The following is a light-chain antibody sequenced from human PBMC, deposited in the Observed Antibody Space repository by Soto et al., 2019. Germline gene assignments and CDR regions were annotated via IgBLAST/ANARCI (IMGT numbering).Light chain of an antibody. J-gene: IGKJ1*01. CDR2: GAS. V-gene: IGKV3-20*01. CDR1: QPVNNN. CDR3: QQYDSSPRT. Sequence: EIVLTQSPATVSASPGERGTLSCRASQPVNNNLAWYQQKPGQAPRLLIYGASNRATGIPDRFSGSGSGTDFILTISRLEPEDFAVYYCQQYDSSPRTFGQGTKVDI.